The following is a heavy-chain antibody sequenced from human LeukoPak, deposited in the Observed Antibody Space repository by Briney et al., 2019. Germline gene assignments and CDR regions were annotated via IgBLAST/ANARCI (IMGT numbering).Heavy chain of an antibody. CDR1: GFTVSSYS. V-gene: IGHV3-48*02. CDR3: ARAFGLTDY. D-gene: IGHD3/OR15-3a*01. CDR2: ISSSSSTI. Sequence: PGGSLRLSCAASGFTVSSYSMNWVRQAPGKGLEWVSYISSSSSTIFYADSVKGRFTIYRKNDKNSMYLQMNGLRDEDTAVYYCARAFGLTDYWGQGTLVAVSS. J-gene: IGHJ4*02.